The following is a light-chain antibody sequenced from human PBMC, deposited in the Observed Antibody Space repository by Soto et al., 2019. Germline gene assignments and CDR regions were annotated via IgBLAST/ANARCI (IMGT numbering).Light chain of an antibody. CDR2: GAS. CDR3: QHYNNWPPYS. J-gene: IGKJ2*03. Sequence: ETGMTQSPDTLSWSPGQSATPSSRALQDLATNLAWSHQNPGQTPRLVLYGASKRATGIPARFSGSGSGRHFTLTISSLQSEDFGVYYCQHYNNWPPYSFGQVTKVEIK. CDR1: QDLATN. V-gene: IGKV3-15*01.